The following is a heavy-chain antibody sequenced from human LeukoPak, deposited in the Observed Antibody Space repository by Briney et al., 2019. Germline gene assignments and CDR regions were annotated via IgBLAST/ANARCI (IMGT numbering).Heavy chain of an antibody. Sequence: GASVKVSCKASGYTFSSYDINWVRRATGQGLEWMGWKNPNSGRTGFAQKFQGRLTMTTDTSISTAYMELSSLTSEDTAVYYCARGPVRTHGMDVWGQGTTVTVSS. CDR1: GYTFSSYD. V-gene: IGHV1-8*01. J-gene: IGHJ6*02. CDR2: KNPNSGRT. CDR3: ARGPVRTHGMDV.